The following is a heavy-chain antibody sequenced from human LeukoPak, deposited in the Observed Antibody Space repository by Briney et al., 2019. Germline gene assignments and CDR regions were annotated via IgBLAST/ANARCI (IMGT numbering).Heavy chain of an antibody. Sequence: PSETLSLTCTVSGGSISSSSYYWGWIRQPPGKGLEWIGSIYYSGSTYYNPSLKSRVTISVDTSKNQFSLKLSSVTAADTAVYYCAREDTIRGVIGVDYWGQGTLVTVSS. CDR1: GGSISSSSYY. CDR3: AREDTIRGVIGVDY. D-gene: IGHD3-10*01. V-gene: IGHV4-39*07. J-gene: IGHJ4*02. CDR2: IYYSGST.